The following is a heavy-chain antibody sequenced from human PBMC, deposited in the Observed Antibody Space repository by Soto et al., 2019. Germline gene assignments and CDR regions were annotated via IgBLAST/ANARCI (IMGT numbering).Heavy chain of an antibody. CDR1: GGTFSSDV. V-gene: IGHV1-69*01. J-gene: IGHJ4*02. D-gene: IGHD4-17*01. Sequence: QVQLVQSGAEVKKPGSSVKVSCKASGGTFSSDVISWVRQVPGQGLEWLGGISPIFGTANYAQKFQGRVTITADESTITAYMDLSSLRSDDTAVYYCARELVTVTTLGYFDYWGQGTLVNVSS. CDR2: ISPIFGTA. CDR3: ARELVTVTTLGYFDY.